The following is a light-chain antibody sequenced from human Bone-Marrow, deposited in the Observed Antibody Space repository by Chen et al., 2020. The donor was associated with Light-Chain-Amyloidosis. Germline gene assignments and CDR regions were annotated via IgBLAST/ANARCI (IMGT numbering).Light chain of an antibody. CDR1: KIGSTR. J-gene: IGLJ3*02. CDR2: DDS. V-gene: IGLV3-21*02. Sequence: SYVLPKPPSWSGAPGQTARIACGGNKIGSTRFHWYQQTPGQAPLLVVYDDSDRPSGIPERLSGSDSGNTATLTISRVEAGDEADYYCQVWDRSSDRPVFGGGTKLTVL. CDR3: QVWDRSSDRPV.